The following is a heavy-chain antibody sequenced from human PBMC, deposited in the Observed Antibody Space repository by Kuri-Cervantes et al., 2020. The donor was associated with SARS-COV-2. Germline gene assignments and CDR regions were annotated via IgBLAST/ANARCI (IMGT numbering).Heavy chain of an antibody. CDR1: GYTFTSYY. V-gene: IGHV1-46*03. D-gene: IGHD2-2*01. CDR3: AREERGYCSSTSCYSLDIGYYYYYMDV. J-gene: IGHJ6*03. CDR2: INPSGGST. Sequence: ASVKVSCKASGYTFTSYYMHWVRQAPGQGLEWMGIINPSGGSTSYAQKLQGRVTMTRDTSTSTVYMELSSLRSEDTAVYYCAREERGYCSSTSCYSLDIGYYYYYMDVWGKGTTVTVSS.